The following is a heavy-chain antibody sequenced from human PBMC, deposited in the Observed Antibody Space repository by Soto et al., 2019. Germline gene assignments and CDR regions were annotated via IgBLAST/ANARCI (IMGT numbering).Heavy chain of an antibody. CDR1: GGTFSSYT. J-gene: IGHJ4*02. CDR2: IIPILGIA. Sequence: QVQLVQSGAEVKKPGSSVKVSCKASGGTFSSYTISWVRQAPGQGLEWMGRIIPILGIANYAQKFQGRVKITADKSTSTADMELSSLRSEDTAVYYCASGTMIVSRYDYWGQGTLVTVSS. V-gene: IGHV1-69*02. D-gene: IGHD3-22*01. CDR3: ASGTMIVSRYDY.